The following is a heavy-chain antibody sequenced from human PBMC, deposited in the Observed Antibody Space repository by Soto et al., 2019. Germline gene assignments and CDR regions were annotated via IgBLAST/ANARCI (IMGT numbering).Heavy chain of an antibody. Sequence: GGPLRLPCTASGFTFGDYAMSWFRQAPGKGLEWVGFLRSKAYGGTTQYAASVKGRFTTSRDDSKSIAYVQMNSLETDDTSVYYCTRCWSSISCYRYWGEGTLVTVS. CDR3: TRCWSSISCYRY. CDR2: LRSKAYGGTT. J-gene: IGHJ4*02. CDR1: GFTFGDYA. D-gene: IGHD2-2*02. V-gene: IGHV3-49*03.